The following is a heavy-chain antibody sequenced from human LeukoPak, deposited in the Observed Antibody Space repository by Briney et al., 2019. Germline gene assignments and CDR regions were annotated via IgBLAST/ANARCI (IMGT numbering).Heavy chain of an antibody. CDR2: INAGNGNT. D-gene: IGHD1-26*01. CDR1: GYTFTSYA. V-gene: IGHV1-3*01. CDR3: ASSGATTGYYYYGMDV. Sequence: ASVKVSCKASGYTFTSYAMHWVRQAPGQRLEWMGWINAGNGNTKYSQKFQGRVTITRDTSASTAYMELSSLRSEDTAVYYCASSGATTGYYYYGMDVWGQGTTVTVSS. J-gene: IGHJ6*02.